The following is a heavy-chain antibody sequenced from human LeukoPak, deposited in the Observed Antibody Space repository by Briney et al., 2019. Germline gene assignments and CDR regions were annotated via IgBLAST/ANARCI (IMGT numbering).Heavy chain of an antibody. CDR3: AKIGDILTGYPYYFDY. V-gene: IGHV3-23*01. Sequence: PSETLSLTCTVSGGSISSYYWSWIRQPPGKGLEWVLGISGSGGSTNYADSVKGRFTISRDNSKNTLYLEMNSLRADDTAVYYCAKIGDILTGYPYYFDYWGQGTLVTVSS. J-gene: IGHJ4*02. CDR2: ISGSGGST. D-gene: IGHD3-9*01. CDR1: GGSISSYY.